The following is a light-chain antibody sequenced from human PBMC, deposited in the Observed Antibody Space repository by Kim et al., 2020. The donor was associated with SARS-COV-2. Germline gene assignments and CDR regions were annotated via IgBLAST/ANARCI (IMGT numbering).Light chain of an antibody. CDR2: GKN. V-gene: IGLV3-19*01. CDR1: SLRSYY. Sequence: SYELTQDPAVSVALGQTVRITCQGDSLRSYYASXYQQKPGQAPVLVIYGKNNRPSGIPDRFSGSSSGNTASLTITGAQAEDEADYYCNSRDSSGNHWVFG. CDR3: NSRDSSGNHWV. J-gene: IGLJ3*02.